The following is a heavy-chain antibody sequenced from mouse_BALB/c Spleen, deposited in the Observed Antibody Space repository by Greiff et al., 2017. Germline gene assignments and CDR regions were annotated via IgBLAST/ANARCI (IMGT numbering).Heavy chain of an antibody. CDR2: ISSGGST. D-gene: IGHD1-1*01. CDR1: GFTFSSYA. CDR3: ARMGVYYGSSYVYFDV. J-gene: IGHJ1*01. V-gene: IGHV5-6-5*01. Sequence: EVKLVESGGGLVKPGGSLKLSCAASGFTFSSYAMSWVRQTPEKRLEWVASISSGGSTYYPDSVKGRFTISRDNARNILYLQMSSLRSEDTAMYYCARMGVYYGSSYVYFDVWGAGTTVTVSS.